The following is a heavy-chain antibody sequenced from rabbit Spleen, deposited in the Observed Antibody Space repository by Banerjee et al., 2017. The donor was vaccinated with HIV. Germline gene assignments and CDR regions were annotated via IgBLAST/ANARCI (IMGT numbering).Heavy chain of an antibody. CDR2: IEGGSSAFS. CDR3: ARDLAGVIGWNFNV. Sequence: QEQLVESGGGLVKPGASLTLTCTASGVSFSFSSYMCWVRQAPGKGLEWIACIEGGSSAFSYFASWAKGRFTISKTSSTTVTLQMTSLTAADTATYFCARDLAGVIGWNFNVWGPGTLVTVS. D-gene: IGHD4-1*01. CDR1: GVSFSFSSY. V-gene: IGHV1S45*01. J-gene: IGHJ4*01.